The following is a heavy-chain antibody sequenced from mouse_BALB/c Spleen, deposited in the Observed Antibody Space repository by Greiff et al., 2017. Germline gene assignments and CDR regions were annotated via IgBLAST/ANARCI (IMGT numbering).Heavy chain of an antibody. J-gene: IGHJ1*01. D-gene: IGHD2-2*01. CDR3: AGYRGWYFDV. V-gene: IGHV1-69*02. Sequence: VQLQQPGAELVKPGASVKLSCKASGYTFTSYWMHWVKQRPGQGLEWIGEIDPSDSYTNYNQKFKGKATLTVDKSSSTAYMQLSSLTSEDSAVYYCAGYRGWYFDVWGAGTTVTVSS. CDR1: GYTFTSYW. CDR2: IDPSDSYT.